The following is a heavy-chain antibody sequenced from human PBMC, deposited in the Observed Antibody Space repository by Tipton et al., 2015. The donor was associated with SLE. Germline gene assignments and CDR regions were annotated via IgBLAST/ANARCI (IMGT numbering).Heavy chain of an antibody. CDR1: DYSISFGYY. D-gene: IGHD4-17*01. CDR3: ARGSDGEYVRYFDV. CDR2: IYHSGKT. Sequence: TLSLTCVVSDYSISFGYYWGWIRQPPGKGLEWIGSIYHSGKTYYNPSLKSRVTISVDTSKNQFSLKLSSVTAADTAVYYCARGSDGEYVRYFDVWGPGTLVTVSS. V-gene: IGHV4-38-2*01. J-gene: IGHJ2*01.